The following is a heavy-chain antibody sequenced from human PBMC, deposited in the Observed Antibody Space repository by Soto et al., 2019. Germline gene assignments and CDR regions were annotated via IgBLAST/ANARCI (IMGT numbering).Heavy chain of an antibody. V-gene: IGHV4-38-2*02. J-gene: IGHJ3*01. D-gene: IGHD2-21*02. CDR3: ARDDIVVVTD. CDR1: GYSISSGYY. CDR2: IYHSGST. Sequence: KTSETLSLTCAVSGYSISSGYYWGWIRQSPGRGLEWIGSIYHSGSTYYNPSLKSRVTISVDTSKNQFSLKLSSVTAADTAVYYCARDDIVVVTDWGQGTMVTVS.